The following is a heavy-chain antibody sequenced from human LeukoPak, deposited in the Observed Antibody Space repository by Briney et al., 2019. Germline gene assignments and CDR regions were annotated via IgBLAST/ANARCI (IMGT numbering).Heavy chain of an antibody. V-gene: IGHV3-7*01. Sequence: GGSLRLSCAASGFTFTSYWMTWVRQAPGKGLEWVANIKQDGSEKYYVDSLKGRFTISRDNAKNSLYLQMNSLRAEDTAVYYCASSYGGNSFDYWGQGTLVTVSS. D-gene: IGHD4-23*01. J-gene: IGHJ4*02. CDR3: ASSYGGNSFDY. CDR2: IKQDGSEK. CDR1: GFTFTSYW.